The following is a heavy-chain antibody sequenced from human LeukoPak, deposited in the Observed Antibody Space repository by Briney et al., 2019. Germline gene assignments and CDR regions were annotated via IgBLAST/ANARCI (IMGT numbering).Heavy chain of an antibody. D-gene: IGHD3-22*01. CDR3: ARDSSDFDY. V-gene: IGHV3-20*04. CDR1: GFTFDDYG. CDR2: INWNGGST. J-gene: IGHJ4*02. Sequence: PGGSLRLSCAASGFTFDDYGMSWVRQAPGKGLEWVSGINWNGGSTGYADSVKGRFTVSRDNAKNSLFLQLNSLRAEDTAVYYCARDSSDFDYWGQGTLVTVSS.